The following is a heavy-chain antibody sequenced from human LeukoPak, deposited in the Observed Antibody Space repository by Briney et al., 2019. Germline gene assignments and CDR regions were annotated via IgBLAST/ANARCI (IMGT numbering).Heavy chain of an antibody. J-gene: IGHJ4*02. Sequence: PSETLSLTCSVSGYSIGSAFYWGWIRQPPGKGLEWIGTIYHSGSTNYNPSLKSRVTMSLDTSKNQFSLKLNSVTAADTAVYYCARPVTARGGSGWPQHIDYWGQGTLVSVSS. V-gene: IGHV4-38-2*02. CDR2: IYHSGST. D-gene: IGHD6-19*01. CDR1: GYSIGSAFY. CDR3: ARPVTARGGSGWPQHIDY.